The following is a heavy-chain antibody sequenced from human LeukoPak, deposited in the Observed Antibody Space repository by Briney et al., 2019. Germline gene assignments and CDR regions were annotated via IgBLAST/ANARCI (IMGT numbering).Heavy chain of an antibody. CDR3: AREGAHSFDY. Sequence: PSETLSLTCTVSGGSISSYYWSWIRQPPGKGLEWIGYIYYSGSTNYNPPLKSRVTISVDTSKNQFSLKLSSVTAADTAVYYCAREGAHSFDYWGQGTLVTVSS. CDR2: IYYSGST. CDR1: GGSISSYY. D-gene: IGHD1-26*01. V-gene: IGHV4-59*01. J-gene: IGHJ4*02.